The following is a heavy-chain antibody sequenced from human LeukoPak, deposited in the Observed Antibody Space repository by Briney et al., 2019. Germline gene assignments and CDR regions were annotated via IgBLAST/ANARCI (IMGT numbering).Heavy chain of an antibody. Sequence: SEPLSLTCAVYGGSFSGYYWSWIRQPPGKGLEWIGEINHSGSTNYNPSLKSRVTISVDTSKNQFSLKLSSVTAADTAVYYCARDTVAGYYYYGMDVWGQGTTVTVSS. J-gene: IGHJ6*02. CDR2: INHSGST. D-gene: IGHD6-19*01. CDR1: GGSFSGYY. V-gene: IGHV4-34*01. CDR3: ARDTVAGYYYYGMDV.